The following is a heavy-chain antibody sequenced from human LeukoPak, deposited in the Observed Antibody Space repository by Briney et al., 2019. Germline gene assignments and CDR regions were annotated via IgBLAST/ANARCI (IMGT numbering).Heavy chain of an antibody. D-gene: IGHD4-17*01. CDR3: ARDSLDYGVDY. CDR1: GGSTSSGDYY. J-gene: IGHJ4*02. Sequence: SQTLSLTCTVSGGSTSSGDYYWSWIRQPPGKGLEWIGYIYYSGSTYYNPSLKSRVTISVDTSKNQFSLKLSSVTAADTAVYYCARDSLDYGVDYWGQGTLVTVSS. CDR2: IYYSGST. V-gene: IGHV4-30-4*01.